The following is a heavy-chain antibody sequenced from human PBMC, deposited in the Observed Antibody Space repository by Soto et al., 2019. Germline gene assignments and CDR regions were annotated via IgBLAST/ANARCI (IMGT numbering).Heavy chain of an antibody. CDR3: ASGQQQLPTNWFDP. CDR2: IIPIFGTA. CDR1: GGTFSSYA. J-gene: IGHJ5*02. V-gene: IGHV1-69*01. D-gene: IGHD6-13*01. Sequence: QVQLVQSGAEVKKPGSSVKVSCKASGGTFSSYAISWVRQAPGQGLEWMGGIIPIFGTANYAQKFQGRVTITADESTSTAYLELRSLRSEDTAVYYCASGQQQLPTNWFDPWGHGTLVTVSS.